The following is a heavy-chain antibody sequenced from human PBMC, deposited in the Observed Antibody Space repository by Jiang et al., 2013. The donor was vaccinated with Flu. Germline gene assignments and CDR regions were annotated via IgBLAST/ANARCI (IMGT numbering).Heavy chain of an antibody. J-gene: IGHJ6*02. CDR2: ISSSSSYI. CDR1: GFTFSSYS. CDR3: ARPYYYDSSGYYYYYGMDV. Sequence: VQLLESGGGLVKPGGSLRLSCAASGFTFSSYSMNWVRQAPGKGLEWVSSISSSSSYIYYADSVEGRFTISRDNAKNSLYLQMNSLRAEDTAVYYCARPYYYDSSGYYYYYGMDVWGQGTTVTVSS. D-gene: IGHD3-22*01. V-gene: IGHV3-21*01.